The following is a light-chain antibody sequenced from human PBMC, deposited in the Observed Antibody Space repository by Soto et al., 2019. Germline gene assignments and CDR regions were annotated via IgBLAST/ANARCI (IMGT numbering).Light chain of an antibody. V-gene: IGKV3-20*01. Sequence: EIVLTQSPGTLSLSPGERATLSCRASQSVIYLAWYQQKPGQAPRLLFYGASNRATGIPGRFSGSGSGTDFTLTISRLEPEDFAVYYCQQSGSSPWTFGQGTKVDIK. CDR3: QQSGSSPWT. J-gene: IGKJ1*01. CDR1: QSVIY. CDR2: GAS.